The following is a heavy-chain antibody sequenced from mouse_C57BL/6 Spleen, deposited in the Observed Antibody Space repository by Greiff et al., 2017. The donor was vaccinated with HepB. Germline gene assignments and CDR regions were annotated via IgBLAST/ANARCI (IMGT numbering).Heavy chain of an antibody. Sequence: EVQRVESGGGLVKPGGSLKLSCAASGFTFSDYGMHWVRQAPEKGLEWVAYISSGSSTIYYADTVKGRFTISRDNAKNTLFLQMTSLRSEDTAMYYCARRYYGSSYYYFDYWGQGTTLTVSS. V-gene: IGHV5-17*01. J-gene: IGHJ2*01. D-gene: IGHD1-1*01. CDR1: GFTFSDYG. CDR3: ARRYYGSSYYYFDY. CDR2: ISSGSSTI.